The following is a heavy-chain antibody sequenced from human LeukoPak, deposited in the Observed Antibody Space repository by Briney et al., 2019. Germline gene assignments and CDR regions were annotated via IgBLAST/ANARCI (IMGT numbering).Heavy chain of an antibody. Sequence: GGSLRLSCAASGLTFSNYAMSWVRQAPGKGLEWVSLIIGSSGSTFYADSVKGRFTISRDKSKNTLYLQMNSLRAEDTAVYYCAKGAYDYIEIAYFDYWGQGSLVTVSS. CDR2: IIGSSGST. J-gene: IGHJ4*02. V-gene: IGHV3-23*01. CDR3: AKGAYDYIEIAYFDY. D-gene: IGHD5-12*01. CDR1: GLTFSNYA.